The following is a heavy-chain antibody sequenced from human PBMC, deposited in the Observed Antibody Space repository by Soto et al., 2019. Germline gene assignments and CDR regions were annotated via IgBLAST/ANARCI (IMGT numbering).Heavy chain of an antibody. J-gene: IGHJ4*02. V-gene: IGHV3-30*18. D-gene: IGHD5-12*01. CDR1: GFTFSSYD. CDR3: AKDWRRRGGYDSYSDY. CDR2: ISYDGSNK. Sequence: QVQLVESGGGVVQPGRSLRLSCAASGFTFSSYDMHWVRQAPGKGLEWVALISYDGSNKYYADSVKGRFTISRDNSKNTVYLQVNSLRAEDTAVYYCAKDWRRRGGYDSYSDYWGQGALVTVSS.